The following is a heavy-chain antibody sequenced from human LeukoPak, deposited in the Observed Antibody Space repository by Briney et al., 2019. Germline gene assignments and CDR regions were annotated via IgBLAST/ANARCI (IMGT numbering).Heavy chain of an antibody. CDR3: ARNDKARIAVAGTGY. V-gene: IGHV1-2*02. CDR2: INPNSGGT. D-gene: IGHD6-19*01. J-gene: IGHJ4*02. Sequence: ASVKVSCKASGYTLTGYYMHWVRQAPGQGLEWMGWINPNSGGTNYAQKFQGRVTMTRDTSISTAYMELSRLRSDDTAVYYCARNDKARIAVAGTGYWGQGTLVTVSS. CDR1: GYTLTGYY.